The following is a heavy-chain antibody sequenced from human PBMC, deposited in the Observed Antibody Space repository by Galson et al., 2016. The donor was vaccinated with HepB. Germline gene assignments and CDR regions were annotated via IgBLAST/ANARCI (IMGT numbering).Heavy chain of an antibody. CDR1: GGSLSGNF. J-gene: IGHJ6*02. Sequence: SETLSLTCAVYGGSLSGNFWSWIRQPPGKGLEWIGEINHSGGTNYNPSLKSRVTISLDTSKRQISLKVTSVTAADTAVYYWATVPRFGAQDYYGTDVWGQGTTVTVSS. V-gene: IGHV4-34*01. D-gene: IGHD3-3*01. CDR3: ATVPRFGAQDYYGTDV. CDR2: INHSGGT.